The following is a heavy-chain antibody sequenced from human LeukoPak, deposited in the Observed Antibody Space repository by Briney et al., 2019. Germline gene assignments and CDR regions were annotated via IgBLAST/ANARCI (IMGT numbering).Heavy chain of an antibody. CDR2: ISSSNNYI. V-gene: IGHV3-21*01. J-gene: IGHJ4*02. CDR3: ARVFSSSWTTYFAY. Sequence: GGSLRHSCAASGFTFSSYSMNWVRQAPGKGLEWVSSISSSNNYIYYADSVKGRFTISRDNAKNSLYLQMNSLRAEDTAMYYSARVFSSSWTTYFAYWRQGTLVTVSS. D-gene: IGHD6-13*01. CDR1: GFTFSSYS.